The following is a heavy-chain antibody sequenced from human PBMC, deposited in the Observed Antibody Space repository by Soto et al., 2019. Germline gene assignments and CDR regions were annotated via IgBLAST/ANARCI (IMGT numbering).Heavy chain of an antibody. CDR1: GYTFTGYY. J-gene: IGHJ6*02. V-gene: IGHV1-2*02. CDR3: ARDLMVRGVYYGMDV. CDR2: INPNSGGT. D-gene: IGHD3-10*01. Sequence: ASVKVSCKASGYTFTGYYMHWLRQAPGQGLEWMGWINPNSGGTNYAQKFQGRVTMTRDTSISTAYMELSRLRSDDTAVYHCARDLMVRGVYYGMDVWGQGTTVTVSS.